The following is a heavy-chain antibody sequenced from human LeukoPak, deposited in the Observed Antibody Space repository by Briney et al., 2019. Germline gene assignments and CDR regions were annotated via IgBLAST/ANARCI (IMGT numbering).Heavy chain of an antibody. V-gene: IGHV3-7*03. CDR3: ARDRGGVYYYGSGSYWDPYYYGMDV. CDR1: GFTFSSYW. D-gene: IGHD3-10*01. J-gene: IGHJ6*04. Sequence: GGSLRLSCAASGFTFSSYWMSWVRQAPGKGLEWVANIKQDGSEKYYEGSVKGRFTISRDNAKNSLYLQMNSLRAEDTAVYYCARDRGGVYYYGSGSYWDPYYYGMDVWGKGTTVTVSS. CDR2: IKQDGSEK.